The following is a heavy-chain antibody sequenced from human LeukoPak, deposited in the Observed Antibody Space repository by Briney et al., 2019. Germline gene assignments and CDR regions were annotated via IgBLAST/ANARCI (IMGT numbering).Heavy chain of an antibody. D-gene: IGHD4-17*01. Sequence: GGSPRLSCAASGFTFSSYNMNWVRQAPGKGLEWVSYITSSSSTIYYADSVKGRFTISRDNAKNSLFLQMNSLRDEDTAVYYCARDMYYGDYEIDYWGQGTLVTVSS. CDR2: ITSSSSTI. CDR1: GFTFSSYN. J-gene: IGHJ4*02. V-gene: IGHV3-48*02. CDR3: ARDMYYGDYEIDY.